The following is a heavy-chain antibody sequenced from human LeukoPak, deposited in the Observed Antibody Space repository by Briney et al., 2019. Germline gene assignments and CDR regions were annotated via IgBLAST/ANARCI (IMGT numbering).Heavy chain of an antibody. J-gene: IGHJ5*02. CDR1: GYTFTSYG. CDR3: ARDFGLYCSSTSCSNP. D-gene: IGHD2-2*01. CDR2: ISAYNGNT. Sequence: ASVKVSCKASGYTFTSYGISWVRQAPGQGLEWMGWISAYNGNTNYAQKLQGRVTMTTDTSTSTAYMELRSLRSDDTAVYYCARDFGLYCSSTSCSNPWSQGTLVTVSS. V-gene: IGHV1-18*01.